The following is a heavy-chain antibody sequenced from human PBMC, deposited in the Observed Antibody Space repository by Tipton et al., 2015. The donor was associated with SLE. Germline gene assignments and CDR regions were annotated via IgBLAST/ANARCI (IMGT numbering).Heavy chain of an antibody. CDR2: ISYDGSNK. V-gene: IGHV3-30-3*01. CDR1: GFTFSNYA. J-gene: IGHJ4*02. D-gene: IGHD4-17*01. Sequence: SLRLSCAASGFTFSNYAMHWVRQAPGKGLEWVAVISYDGSNKYYADSVKGRFTISRDNSKNTLYLQMNSLRAEDTAVYYCARGYDYGDNQPFDYWGQGTLVTVSS. CDR3: ARGYDYGDNQPFDY.